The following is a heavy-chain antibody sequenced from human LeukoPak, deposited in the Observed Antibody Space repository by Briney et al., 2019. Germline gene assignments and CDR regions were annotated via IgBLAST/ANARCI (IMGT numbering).Heavy chain of an antibody. CDR3: AKEDVVAAVPHPFQH. Sequence: GGSLRLSCAASGFTFSSYSMNWVRQAPGKGLEWVSSITSSGDYIYYADSMKGRFTISRDNAKSSLFLQMNSLRAEDTAVYFYAKEDVVAAVPHPFQHWGQGTLVTVSS. J-gene: IGHJ1*01. CDR1: GFTFSSYS. CDR2: ITSSGDYI. V-gene: IGHV3-21*01. D-gene: IGHD2-2*01.